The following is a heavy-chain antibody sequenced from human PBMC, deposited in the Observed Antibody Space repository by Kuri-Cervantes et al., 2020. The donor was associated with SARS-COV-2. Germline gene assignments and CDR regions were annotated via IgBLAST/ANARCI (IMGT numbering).Heavy chain of an antibody. CDR3: ANSFYDTSSVPRLDY. V-gene: IGHV3-30*02. Sequence: GESLKISCAASGFTFSNYGMHWVRQAPGKGLEWVAFIRYDGNNKYYADSVKGRFTISRDNSKNTLYLQMNSLGVEDTAVYYCANSFYDTSSVPRLDYWGQGTLVTVSS. CDR1: GFTFSNYG. CDR2: IRYDGNNK. D-gene: IGHD2/OR15-2a*01. J-gene: IGHJ4*02.